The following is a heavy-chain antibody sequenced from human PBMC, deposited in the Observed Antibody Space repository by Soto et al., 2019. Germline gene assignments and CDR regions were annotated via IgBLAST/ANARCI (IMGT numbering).Heavy chain of an antibody. CDR2: ISGSGDNT. Sequence: GGSLRLSCAASGFTFSSYAMSWVRQAPGTGLEWVSGISGSGDNTYYADSEKGRFTISRDNSENTLYLQMNSLRAEDTAVYYCAKAADYSGSGSHYLLFDYWGQGTLVTV. CDR3: AKAADYSGSGSHYLLFDY. D-gene: IGHD3-10*01. V-gene: IGHV3-23*01. J-gene: IGHJ4*02. CDR1: GFTFSSYA.